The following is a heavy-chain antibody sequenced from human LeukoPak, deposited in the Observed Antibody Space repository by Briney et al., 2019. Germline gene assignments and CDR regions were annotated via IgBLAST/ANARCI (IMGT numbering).Heavy chain of an antibody. D-gene: IGHD6-13*01. J-gene: IGHJ4*02. CDR3: ARDLSAAAALDY. CDR1: GFTFSSYG. CDR2: ISYDGSNK. V-gene: IGHV3-30*03. Sequence: GGSLRLSCAASGFTFSSYGMHWVRQAPGKGLEWVAVISYDGSNKYYADSVKGRFTISRDNSKNTLYLQMNSLRAEDTAVYYCARDLSAAAALDYWGQGTLVTVSS.